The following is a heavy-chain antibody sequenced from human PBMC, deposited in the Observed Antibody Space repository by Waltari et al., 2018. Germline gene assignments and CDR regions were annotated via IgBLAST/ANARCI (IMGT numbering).Heavy chain of an antibody. CDR1: GFTFSSYS. CDR3: ARDKDEVADFFCAFDI. CDR2: LSSSSSYI. D-gene: IGHD6-19*01. V-gene: IGHV3-21*01. Sequence: EVQLVESGGGLVKPGGSLRLSCAASGFTFSSYSMNWVRQAPGKGLEWVSSLSSSSSYIYYADSVKGRFTISRDNAKNSLYLQMNSLRAEDTAVYYCARDKDEVADFFCAFDIWGQGTMVTVSS. J-gene: IGHJ3*02.